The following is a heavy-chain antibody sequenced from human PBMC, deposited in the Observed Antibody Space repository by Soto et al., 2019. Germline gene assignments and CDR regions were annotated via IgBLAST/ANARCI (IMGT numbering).Heavy chain of an antibody. CDR3: AKAGWGYVWDY. J-gene: IGHJ4*02. Sequence: QVQLVQSGAEVKKPGASVKVSCKASGYTFTSYAISWVRQAPGQGLEWMGWISGYNGNTKYAEKLQGRVTMTTDTPTSTAYMELRSLRSDDTAVYCCAKAGWGYVWDYWGQGTPVTVSS. CDR1: GYTFTSYA. V-gene: IGHV1-18*01. CDR2: ISGYNGNT. D-gene: IGHD3-16*01.